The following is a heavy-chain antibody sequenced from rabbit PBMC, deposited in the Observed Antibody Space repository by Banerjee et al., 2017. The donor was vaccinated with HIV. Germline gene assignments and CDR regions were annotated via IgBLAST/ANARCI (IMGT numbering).Heavy chain of an antibody. Sequence: QEQLEESGGDLVKPEGSLTLTCTASGFSFSNKYVMCWVRQAPGKGLEWIACIGSGSGNTGYATWAKGRFTISKSSSTTVTLQMTSLTAADTATYFCARTHYSGAGYAYATLDLWGQGTLVTVS. CDR2: IGSGSGNT. D-gene: IGHD6-1*01. V-gene: IGHV1S45*01. J-gene: IGHJ3*01. CDR1: GFSFSNKYV. CDR3: ARTHYSGAGYAYATLDL.